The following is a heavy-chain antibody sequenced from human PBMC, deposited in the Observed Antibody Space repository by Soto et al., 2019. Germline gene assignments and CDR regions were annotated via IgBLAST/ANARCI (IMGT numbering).Heavy chain of an antibody. CDR3: ARVTEEYNWNLFDY. D-gene: IGHD1-7*01. CDR2: IYYSGST. Sequence: SETLSLTCTVSGGSISSGGYYWSWIRQHPGKGLEWIGYIYYSGSTYYNPSLKSRVTISVDTSKNQFSLKLSSVTAADTAVYYCARVTEEYNWNLFDYWGQGTLVTVSS. J-gene: IGHJ4*02. CDR1: GGSISSGGYY. V-gene: IGHV4-31*03.